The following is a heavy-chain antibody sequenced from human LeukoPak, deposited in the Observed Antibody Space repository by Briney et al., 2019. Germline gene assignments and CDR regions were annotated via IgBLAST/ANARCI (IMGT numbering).Heavy chain of an antibody. J-gene: IGHJ5*02. D-gene: IGHD3-22*01. CDR2: LNRNGDIT. CDR3: ARDLGQYYDTSDNWFDP. CDR1: GFTFDDYG. V-gene: IGHV3-20*04. Sequence: GESLRLSCAASGFTFDDYGMSWVRQAPGKGLEWVSGLNRNGDITGYADSVKGRFTISRDIAKNTLNLQMNSLRAEDTAVYYCARDLGQYYDTSDNWFDPWGQGTLVTVSS.